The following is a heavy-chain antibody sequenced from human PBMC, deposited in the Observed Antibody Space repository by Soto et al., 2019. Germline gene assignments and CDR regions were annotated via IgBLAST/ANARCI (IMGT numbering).Heavy chain of an antibody. Sequence: QVQLVESGGGLVKPGGSLRLSCAASGFTFSDYYMSWIRQAPGKGLEWVSYISSSSSYTNYADSVKGRFTISRDNAKNSLYLQMNSLRAEDPAVYYCARRVSSGCFEGVGSWFDPWGQGTLVTVSS. CDR3: ARRVSSGCFEGVGSWFDP. CDR1: GFTFSDYY. V-gene: IGHV3-11*05. D-gene: IGHD6-19*01. CDR2: ISSSSSYT. J-gene: IGHJ5*02.